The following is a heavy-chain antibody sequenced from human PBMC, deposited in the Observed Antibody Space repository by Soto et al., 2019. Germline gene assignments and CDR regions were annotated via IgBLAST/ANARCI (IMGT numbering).Heavy chain of an antibody. CDR2: ITDSSDTV. V-gene: IGHV3-48*02. CDR1: GFSFSNYN. D-gene: IGHD3-3*01. CDR3: ARDFGHGYYLDY. J-gene: IGHJ4*02. Sequence: QPGGSLRLSCVASGFSFSNYNMNWVRQAPGKGLVWVSYITDSSDTVHYADSVRGRFTISRDNAESSLYLQMNSLRDEDTAVYFCARDFGHGYYLDYWGRGTLVTVSS.